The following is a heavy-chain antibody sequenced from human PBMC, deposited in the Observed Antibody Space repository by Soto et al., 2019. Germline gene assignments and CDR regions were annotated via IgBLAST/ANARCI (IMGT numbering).Heavy chain of an antibody. CDR2: IWYDGSNK. CDR3: ARYLSCSGGSCYSYYYYGMDV. D-gene: IGHD2-15*01. Sequence: GGSLRLSCAASGFTFSSYGMHWVRQAPGKGLEWVAVIWYDGSNKYYADFVKGRFTISRDNSKNTLYLQMNSLRAEDTAVYYCARYLSCSGGSCYSYYYYGMDVWGQGTTVTVSS. J-gene: IGHJ6*02. CDR1: GFTFSSYG. V-gene: IGHV3-33*01.